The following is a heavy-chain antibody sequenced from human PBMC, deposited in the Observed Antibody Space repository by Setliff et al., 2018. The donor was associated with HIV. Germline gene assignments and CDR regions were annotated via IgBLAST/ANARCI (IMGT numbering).Heavy chain of an antibody. J-gene: IGHJ4*02. Sequence: SETLSLTCTVSGGSITGYFWNWIRQSPGKGLEWIGYIYYNGNTNYNPTLNSRGTISVDTSKNQFSLKLTSVTAADTAVYYCAREIYGGNSRPFDYWGQGTQVTV. CDR1: GGSITGYF. CDR3: AREIYGGNSRPFDY. CDR2: IYYNGNT. D-gene: IGHD4-17*01. V-gene: IGHV4-59*01.